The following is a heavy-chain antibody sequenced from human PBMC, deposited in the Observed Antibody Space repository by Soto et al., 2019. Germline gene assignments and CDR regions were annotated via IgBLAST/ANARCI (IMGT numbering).Heavy chain of an antibody. Sequence: PGESLKISCKGSGYSFAGYWITWVRQKPGKGLEWMGRIDPSDSQTYYSPSFQGHVTISVDKSISTAYLQWSSLKASDTAMYYCARPYGGNVGRAIYWGQGTLVTVSS. CDR3: ARPYGGNVGRAIY. CDR1: GYSFAGYW. CDR2: IDPSDSQT. V-gene: IGHV5-10-1*01. D-gene: IGHD2-15*01. J-gene: IGHJ4*02.